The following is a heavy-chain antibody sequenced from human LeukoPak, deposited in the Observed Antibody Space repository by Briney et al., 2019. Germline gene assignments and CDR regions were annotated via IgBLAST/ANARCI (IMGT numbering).Heavy chain of an antibody. D-gene: IGHD2-15*01. CDR3: ARFEYCSGGSCYGYYGMDV. CDR2: ISGSGGST. CDR1: GFTFSSYA. J-gene: IGHJ6*02. Sequence: GGSLRLSCAASGFTFSSYAMSWVRQAPGKGLEWVSAISGSGGSTYYADSVKGRFTISRDNSKNTLYLQMNSLGAEDTAVYYCARFEYCSGGSCYGYYGMDVWGQGTTVTVSS. V-gene: IGHV3-23*01.